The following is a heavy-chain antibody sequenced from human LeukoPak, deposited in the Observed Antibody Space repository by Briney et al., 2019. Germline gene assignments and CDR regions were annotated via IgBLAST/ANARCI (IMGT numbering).Heavy chain of an antibody. CDR1: GFTFGDYW. Sequence: GGSLRLSCAASGFTFGDYWMHWVRQAPGKGLVWVSRINTDMSSTIYTDSVKGRFTISRDNAKNTLYLQMNSLRAEDTAVYYCARDLSHCSGGSCYSAHFDYWGLGTLVTVYS. CDR3: ARDLSHCSGGSCYSAHFDY. D-gene: IGHD2-15*01. V-gene: IGHV3-74*01. CDR2: INTDMSST. J-gene: IGHJ4*02.